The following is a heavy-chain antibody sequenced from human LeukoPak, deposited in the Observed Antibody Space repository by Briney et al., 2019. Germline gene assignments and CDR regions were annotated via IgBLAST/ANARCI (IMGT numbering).Heavy chain of an antibody. CDR3: AKVGPHFYGSGSYYPFDY. CDR1: GFTFSSYA. CDR2: ILDSGYST. D-gene: IGHD3-10*01. V-gene: IGHV3-23*01. Sequence: GGSLRLSCAASGFTFSSYAMSWVRQAPGKGLEWVSGILDSGYSTYYANSVKGRFTISRDNSNNTLYLQMNSLRAEDTAVYYWAKVGPHFYGSGSYYPFDYWGQGTLVTVSS. J-gene: IGHJ4*01.